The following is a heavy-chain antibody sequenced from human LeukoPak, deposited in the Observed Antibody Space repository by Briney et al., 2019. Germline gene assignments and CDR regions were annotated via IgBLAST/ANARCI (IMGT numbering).Heavy chain of an antibody. CDR1: GFTVSSNY. J-gene: IGHJ4*02. Sequence: GGSLRLSCAASGFTVSSNYMSWVRQAPGKGLAWVSVIYSGGSTYYADSVKGRFTISRDNSKNTLYLQMNSLRAEDTAVYYCARGFIAVAGTADYWGQGTLVTVSS. CDR2: IYSGGST. V-gene: IGHV3-53*01. D-gene: IGHD6-19*01. CDR3: ARGFIAVAGTADY.